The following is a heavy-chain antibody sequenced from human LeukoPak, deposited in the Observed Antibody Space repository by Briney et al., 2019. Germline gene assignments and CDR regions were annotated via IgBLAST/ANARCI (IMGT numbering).Heavy chain of an antibody. D-gene: IGHD1-26*01. V-gene: IGHV4-39*07. CDR3: ARGIIVGATWGESYNCFDP. Sequence: SETLSLTCTVSGGSISSSSYYWGWIRQPPGKGLEWIGSIYYSGNTYYNPSLKSRVTISVDTSKNQFSLKLTSVTAADTAVYYCARGIIVGATWGESYNCFDPWGQGTLVTVSS. CDR2: IYYSGNT. J-gene: IGHJ5*02. CDR1: GGSISSSSYY.